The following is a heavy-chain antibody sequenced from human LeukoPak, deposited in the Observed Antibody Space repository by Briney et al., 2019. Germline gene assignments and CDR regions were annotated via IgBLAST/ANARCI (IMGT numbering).Heavy chain of an antibody. CDR1: GFTFSTSW. Sequence: PGGSLRLSCAASGFTFSTSWMHWVRQAPGKGLVWVSRINSDGSSTSYADSVKGRFTISRDNAKNTLYLQMNSLRAEDTAVYYCAREGGGSYYYYGMDVWGQGTTVTVSS. D-gene: IGHD5-24*01. V-gene: IGHV3-74*01. J-gene: IGHJ6*02. CDR3: AREGGGSYYYYGMDV. CDR2: INSDGSST.